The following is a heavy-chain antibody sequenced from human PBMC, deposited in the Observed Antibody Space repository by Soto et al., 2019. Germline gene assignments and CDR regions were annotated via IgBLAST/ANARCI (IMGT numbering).Heavy chain of an antibody. Sequence: SETLSLTCTVSGASITYGGYSWSWIRQTPGKGLEWIGYINHLETTFYNPSFESRLTLSIDRAKNQFSLNLNSMSAADGAVYFCARGGGSDSFDCWGQGILVTVSS. D-gene: IGHD1-26*01. CDR3: ARGGGSDSFDC. CDR2: INHLETT. V-gene: IGHV4-30-2*01. CDR1: GASITYGGYS. J-gene: IGHJ4*02.